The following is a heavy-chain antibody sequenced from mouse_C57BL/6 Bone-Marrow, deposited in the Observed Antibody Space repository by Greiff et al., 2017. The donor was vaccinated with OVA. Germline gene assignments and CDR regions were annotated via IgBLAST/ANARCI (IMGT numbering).Heavy chain of an antibody. D-gene: IGHD1-1*01. CDR2: IYPSDSET. Sequence: QQPGAELVRPGSSVKLSCKASGYTFTSYWMDWVKQRPGQGLEWIGNIYPSDSETHYNQKFKDKATLTVDKSSSTAYMQLSSLTSEDSAVYYCARSPHYGSSPYYFDYWGQGTTLTVSS. CDR3: ARSPHYGSSPYYFDY. CDR1: GYTFTSYW. J-gene: IGHJ2*01. V-gene: IGHV1-61*01.